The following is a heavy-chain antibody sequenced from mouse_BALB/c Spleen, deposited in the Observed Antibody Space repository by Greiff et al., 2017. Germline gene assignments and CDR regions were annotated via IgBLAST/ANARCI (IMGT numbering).Heavy chain of an antibody. D-gene: IGHD3-3*01. CDR3: ARAGRGYYFDY. Sequence: QVQLKESGAELARPGASVKMSCKASCYTFTSYTMHWVKQRPGQGLEWIGYINPSSGYTNYNQKFKDKATLTADKSSSTAYMQLSSLTSEDSAVYYCARAGRGYYFDYWGQGTTLTVSS. CDR1: CYTFTSYT. J-gene: IGHJ2*01. V-gene: IGHV1-4*01. CDR2: INPSSGYT.